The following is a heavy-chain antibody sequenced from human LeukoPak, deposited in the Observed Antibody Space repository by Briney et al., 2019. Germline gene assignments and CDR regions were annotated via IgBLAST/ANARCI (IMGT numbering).Heavy chain of an antibody. V-gene: IGHV3-23*01. J-gene: IGHJ4*02. D-gene: IGHD3-10*01. CDR1: GFTFSTYG. CDR3: AGRGSGSYFDY. Sequence: GGSLRLSCAASGFTFSTYGLSWVRQAPGKGLEWVSGISGSGGSTYYADSVKGRFTISRDNSKNTLYLQMNSLRVEDTAVYYCAGRGSGSYFDYWGQGTLVTVSS. CDR2: ISGSGGST.